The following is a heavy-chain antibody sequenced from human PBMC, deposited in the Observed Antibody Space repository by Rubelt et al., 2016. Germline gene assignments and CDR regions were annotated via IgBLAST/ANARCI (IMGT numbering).Heavy chain of an antibody. CDR1: GGTFSSYA. CDR3: TGEMATYYDY. D-gene: IGHD5-24*01. J-gene: IGHJ4*02. CDR2: IIPTVAIT. Sequence: QVQLVQSGAEVKKPGSSVKVSCKASGGTFSSYAISWVRQAPGLGLEWMGRIIPTVAITNYAQKFQGRVTITADKSTSTAYMELSSLRSEDTAVYYCTGEMATYYDYWGQGTLVTVSS. V-gene: IGHV1-69*04.